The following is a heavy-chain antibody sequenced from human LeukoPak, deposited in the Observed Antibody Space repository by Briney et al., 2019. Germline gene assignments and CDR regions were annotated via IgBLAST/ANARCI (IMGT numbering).Heavy chain of an antibody. Sequence: PGGSLRLSCTASRFTFSSYWMNWVRQAPGKGLEWVANIKQDGSEKYYVDSVKGRFTISRDNAKNSLYLQMNSLRAEDTAMYYCVKPITISGATDAFDIWGQGTMVTASS. CDR2: IKQDGSEK. J-gene: IGHJ3*02. D-gene: IGHD3-3*01. CDR3: VKPITISGATDAFDI. CDR1: RFTFSSYW. V-gene: IGHV3-7*01.